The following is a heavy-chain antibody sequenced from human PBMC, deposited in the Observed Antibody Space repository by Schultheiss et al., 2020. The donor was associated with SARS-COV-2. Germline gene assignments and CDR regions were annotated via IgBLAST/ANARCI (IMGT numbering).Heavy chain of an antibody. V-gene: IGHV3-30*19. CDR3: ARAGPTLVSYYDSSGYYGWYFDL. CDR2: ISYDGSNK. CDR1: GFTFSSYG. Sequence: GGSLRLSCAASGFTFSSYGMHWVRQAPGKGLEWVAVISYDGSNKYYADSVKGRFTISRDNSKNTLYLQMNSLRAEDTAVYYCARAGPTLVSYYDSSGYYGWYFDLWGRGTLVTVSS. D-gene: IGHD3-22*01. J-gene: IGHJ2*01.